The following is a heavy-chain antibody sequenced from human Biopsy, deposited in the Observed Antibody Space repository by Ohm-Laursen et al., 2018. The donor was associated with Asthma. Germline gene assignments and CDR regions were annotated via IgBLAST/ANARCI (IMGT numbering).Heavy chain of an antibody. CDR2: ISGSGGST. V-gene: IGHV3-23*01. CDR1: GFTFSSYA. J-gene: IGHJ4*02. CDR3: ARGDSSGWSHYYFDY. Sequence: SLRLSCLASGFTFSSYAMSWVRQAPGKGLEWVSAISGSGGSTYYADSVKGRFTISRDNSKNTLYLQMNSLRAEDTAVYYCARGDSSGWSHYYFDYWGQGTLVTVSS. D-gene: IGHD6-19*01.